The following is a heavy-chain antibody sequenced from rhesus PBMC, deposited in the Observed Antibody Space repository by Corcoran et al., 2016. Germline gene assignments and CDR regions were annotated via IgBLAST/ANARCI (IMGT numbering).Heavy chain of an antibody. CDR2: LYVGSGST. J-gene: IGHJ5-1*01. Sequence: QVQLQESGPGLVKPSETLPPTCAVPGASISSNYWSWIRQAPGKGLEGIGRLYVGSGSTDSNPSLKSRVTMSIDTSKNHFSLKLKSVTAADTAVYYCARDLPSSDRFDVWGAGVLVTVSS. CDR3: ARDLPSSDRFDV. V-gene: IGHV4S2*01. D-gene: IGHD2-39*01. CDR1: GASISSNY.